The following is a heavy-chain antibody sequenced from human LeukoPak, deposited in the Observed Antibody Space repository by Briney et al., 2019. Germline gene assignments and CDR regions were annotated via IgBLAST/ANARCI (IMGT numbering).Heavy chain of an antibody. V-gene: IGHV3-30*18. CDR1: GFTFSNYG. J-gene: IGHJ4*02. Sequence: PGGSLRLSCAASGFTFSNYGMHWVREAPGKGLEWVAVISYDESNKYYADSVKGRFTISRDNSKNTLYLQMNSLRAEDTGVYYCAKGVGDFDYWGQGTLVTVSS. CDR3: AKGVGDFDY. CDR2: ISYDESNK. D-gene: IGHD4-17*01.